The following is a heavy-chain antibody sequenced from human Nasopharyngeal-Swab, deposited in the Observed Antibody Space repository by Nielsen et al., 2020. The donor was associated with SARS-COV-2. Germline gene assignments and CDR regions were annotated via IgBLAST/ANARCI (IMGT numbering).Heavy chain of an antibody. J-gene: IGHJ6*02. V-gene: IGHV3-30*03. CDR3: ARWNEEGARGYKGMDV. D-gene: IGHD1-1*01. CDR1: GSTLSNYG. Sequence: GESLKISCAVSGSTLSNYGMHWVRQAPGKGLEWVTIISHDGRFESYADSVKGRFTISRDTSKNTLSLQMSSLRTEDTAVYYCARWNEEGARGYKGMDVWGQGTTVTVSS. CDR2: ISHDGRFE.